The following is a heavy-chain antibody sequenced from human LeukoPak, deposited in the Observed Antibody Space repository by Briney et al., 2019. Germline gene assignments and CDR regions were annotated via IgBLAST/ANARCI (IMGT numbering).Heavy chain of an antibody. J-gene: IGHJ4*02. CDR1: GGTFSSYA. CDR3: ARDHYTYYYDSSGSIY. CDR2: IIPIFGTA. Sequence: SVKVSCKAPGGTFSSYAISWVRQAPGQGLEWMGGIIPIFGTANYAQKFQGRVTITTDESTSTAYMELSSLRSEDTAVYYCARDHYTYYYDSSGSIYWGQGTLVTVSS. D-gene: IGHD3-22*01. V-gene: IGHV1-69*05.